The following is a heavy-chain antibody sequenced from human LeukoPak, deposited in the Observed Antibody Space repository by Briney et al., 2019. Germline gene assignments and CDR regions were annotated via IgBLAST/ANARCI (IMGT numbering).Heavy chain of an antibody. CDR1: GFTFSAYG. CDR3: AVEYNSSPYAFDI. Sequence: PGRSLRLSCAASGFTFSAYGIHWVRQAPGKGLEWVAVIWYDGSNKYYADSVKGRFTISRDNSKNTLYLQMNRLRVEDTAVYYCAVEYNSSPYAFDIWGQGTKVTVSS. CDR2: IWYDGSNK. J-gene: IGHJ3*02. D-gene: IGHD2/OR15-2a*01. V-gene: IGHV3-33*01.